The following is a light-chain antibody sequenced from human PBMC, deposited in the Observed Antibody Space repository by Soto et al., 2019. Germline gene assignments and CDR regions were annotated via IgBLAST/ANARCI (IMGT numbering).Light chain of an antibody. Sequence: DIVMTHSPLFLPVTPGEPASISCRSSQSLLHSNGYNYLDWYLQKPGQSPQLLIYLGSNRASGVPDRFSGSGSGTDFTLKISRVEAEDVGVFYCMQTLQALRTFGPGTKVDIK. J-gene: IGKJ3*01. CDR3: MQTLQALRT. CDR1: QSLLHSNGYNY. V-gene: IGKV2-28*01. CDR2: LGS.